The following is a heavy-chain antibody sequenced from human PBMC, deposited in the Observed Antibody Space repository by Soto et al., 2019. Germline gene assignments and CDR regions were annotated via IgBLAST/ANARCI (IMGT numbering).Heavy chain of an antibody. J-gene: IGHJ4*02. Sequence: QVQLQESGPGLVKPSQTLSLTCTVSGGSISTGGYYWTWIRPHPGKGLEWIGYIYYSGSTYYNPSLKSRVTISVDTSKNQFSLQLSSVTAADTAVYYCARGLSVTLFDIWGQGTLVTVSS. V-gene: IGHV4-31*03. CDR2: IYYSGST. CDR1: GGSISTGGYY. CDR3: ARGLSVTLFDI. D-gene: IGHD4-17*01.